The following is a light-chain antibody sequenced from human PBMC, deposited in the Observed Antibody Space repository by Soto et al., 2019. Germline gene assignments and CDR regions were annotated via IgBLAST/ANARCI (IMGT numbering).Light chain of an antibody. V-gene: IGKV3-15*01. CDR1: QSVDKH. CDR3: QQSHTLYT. CDR2: GAS. J-gene: IGKJ2*01. Sequence: EIVLTQSPATLSVSPGERATLSCRASQSVDKHLHWYQQKLGQAPRLLIYGASTRATAIPARFSGRGSGTEFTLTIDRLQSEDVAVYYCQQSHTLYTFGPGTEVEIK.